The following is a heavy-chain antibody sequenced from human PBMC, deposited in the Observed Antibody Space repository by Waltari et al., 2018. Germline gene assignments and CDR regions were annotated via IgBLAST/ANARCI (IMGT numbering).Heavy chain of an antibody. D-gene: IGHD2-15*01. CDR2: MYYTGTA. CDR3: ARDYPAAHVFDY. V-gene: IGHV4-59*01. CDR1: GASITTYY. Sequence: QVQLQESGPGLVKPSETLSLTCTVSGASITTYYYSWIRQSPGKGLPWIGSMYYTGTAYYTPALQSRVTISLDTSKNQFSLSLTSVTTADTAVYYCARDYPAAHVFDYWGQGTVVAVSS. J-gene: IGHJ4*02.